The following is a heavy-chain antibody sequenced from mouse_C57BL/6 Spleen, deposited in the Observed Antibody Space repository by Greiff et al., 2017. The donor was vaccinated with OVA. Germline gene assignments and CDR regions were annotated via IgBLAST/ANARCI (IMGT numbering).Heavy chain of an antibody. Sequence: QVQLQQPGAELVKPGASVKLSCKASGYTFTSYWMHWVKQRPGQGLEWIGMIHPNSGSTNYNEKIKSKATLTVDKSSSTAYMQLSSLTSEDSAVYYCARKLVYYDYDGYFDVWGTGTTVTVSS. V-gene: IGHV1-64*01. CDR1: GYTFTSYW. D-gene: IGHD2-4*01. J-gene: IGHJ1*03. CDR3: ARKLVYYDYDGYFDV. CDR2: IHPNSGST.